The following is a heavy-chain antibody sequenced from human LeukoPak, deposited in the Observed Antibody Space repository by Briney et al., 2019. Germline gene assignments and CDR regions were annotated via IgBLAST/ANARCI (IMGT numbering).Heavy chain of an antibody. CDR3: ANFYLDN. CDR1: GDTVPSNSAA. D-gene: IGHD2/OR15-2a*01. CDR2: TYFRSKWYN. J-gene: IGHJ4*02. Sequence: SQTLSLTCAISGDTVPSNSAAWNWIRQSPSRGLEWLGRTYFRSKWYNDYAESVKGRISINPDTSKSQFSLQLNSVNPEDTAVYYCANFYLDNWSQGSLVTVSS. V-gene: IGHV6-1*01.